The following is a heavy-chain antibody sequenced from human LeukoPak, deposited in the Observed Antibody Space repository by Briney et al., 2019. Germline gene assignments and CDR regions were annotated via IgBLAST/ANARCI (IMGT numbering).Heavy chain of an antibody. D-gene: IGHD3-22*01. J-gene: IGHJ4*02. CDR3: ARGGYDSSGYHDNYFDY. CDR1: GGSISSHY. CDR2: IYYSGST. V-gene: IGHV4-59*11. Sequence: SETLSLTCTVSGGSISSHYWSWIRQPPGKGLEWIGYIYYSGSTNYNPSLKSRVTISVDTSKNQFSLKLSSVTAADTAVYYCARGGYDSSGYHDNYFDYWGQGTLVTVSS.